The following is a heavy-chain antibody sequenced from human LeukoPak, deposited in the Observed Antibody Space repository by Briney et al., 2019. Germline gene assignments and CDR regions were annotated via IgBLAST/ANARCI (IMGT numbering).Heavy chain of an antibody. J-gene: IGHJ6*03. D-gene: IGHD3-3*01. CDR3: ARGDKVRFLEWLGGYYMDV. Sequence: ASVKVSCKASGYTFTGYYMHWVRQAPGQGLEWMGIINPSGGSTSYAQKFQGRVTMTRDTSTSTVYMELSSLRSEDTAVYYCARGDKVRFLEWLGGYYMDVWGKGTTVTVSS. V-gene: IGHV1-46*01. CDR1: GYTFTGYY. CDR2: INPSGGST.